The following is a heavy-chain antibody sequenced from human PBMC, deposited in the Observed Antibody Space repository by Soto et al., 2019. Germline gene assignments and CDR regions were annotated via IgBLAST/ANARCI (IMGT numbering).Heavy chain of an antibody. D-gene: IGHD6-13*01. CDR2: IIPIFGTT. V-gene: IGHV1-69*06. J-gene: IGHJ4*02. CDR3: ARGRIAAAGRGSFDY. Sequence: QVQLVQSEAEVKMPGSSVKVSCKASGGTFSSYGINWVRQAPGQGLEWMGGIIPIFGTTNYAQKFQGRVTITADKSTNTAYMESSRLKSEDMAVFYCARGRIAAAGRGSFDYWGQGTLVTVSS. CDR1: GGTFSSYG.